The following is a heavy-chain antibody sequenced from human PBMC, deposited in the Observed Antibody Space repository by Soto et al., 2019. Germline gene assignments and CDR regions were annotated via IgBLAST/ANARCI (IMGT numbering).Heavy chain of an antibody. Sequence: SETLSLTCTVSGGSISSSSYYWGWIGQPPGKGLEWIGSIYYSGSTYYNPSLKSRVTISVDTSKNQFSLKLSSVTAADTAVYYCARLGTTVTTRRVFDYWGQGTLVTVSS. CDR2: IYYSGST. CDR3: ARLGTTVTTRRVFDY. CDR1: GGSISSSSYY. J-gene: IGHJ4*02. D-gene: IGHD4-17*01. V-gene: IGHV4-39*01.